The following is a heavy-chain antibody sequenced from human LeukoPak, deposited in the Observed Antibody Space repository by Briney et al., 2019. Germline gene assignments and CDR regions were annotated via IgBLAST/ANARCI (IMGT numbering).Heavy chain of an antibody. CDR2: MSYDGSNK. J-gene: IGHJ4*02. CDR3: SRDQYYYDISGYYFVFDY. D-gene: IGHD3-22*01. CDR1: GFTFSNYA. V-gene: IGHV3-30-3*01. Sequence: GGSLRLSCAASGFTFSNYAMHWVRQAPGKGLEWVAVMSYDGSNKIYADSVKGRFTISRDNSKNTLYLQMNSLRADDTAVYYCSRDQYYYDISGYYFVFDYGGQGTLVTVSS.